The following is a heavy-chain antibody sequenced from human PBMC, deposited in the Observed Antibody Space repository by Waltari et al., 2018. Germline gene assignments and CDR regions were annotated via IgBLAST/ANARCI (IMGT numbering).Heavy chain of an antibody. J-gene: IGHJ4*02. Sequence: QVQLVQSGAEVKKPGASVKVSCKASGYTFTGYYMHWVRQAPGQGLEWMGRINPNSGGTNYAQKFQGRVTMTRDTSISTAYMELSRLRSDDTAVYYCASVGYYGSGSYPLDYWGQGTLVTVSS. CDR3: ASVGYYGSGSYPLDY. V-gene: IGHV1-2*06. CDR2: INPNSGGT. D-gene: IGHD3-10*01. CDR1: GYTFTGYY.